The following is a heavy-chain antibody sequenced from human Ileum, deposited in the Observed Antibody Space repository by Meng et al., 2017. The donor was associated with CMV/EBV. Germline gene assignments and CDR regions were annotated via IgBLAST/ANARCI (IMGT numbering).Heavy chain of an antibody. CDR1: GFTFSTYN. CDR2: ISSSSTYI. J-gene: IGHJ4*01. V-gene: IGHV3-21*01. CDR3: ARRAPYGSGSYFAY. D-gene: IGHD3-10*01. Sequence: GESLKISCAASGFTFSTYNMNWVRQAPGKGLEWVSSISSSSTYINYADSVKGRFTISRDNTQNSLFLQMNSLRAEDTAVYYCARRAPYGSGSYFAYWGQGKLVNVAS.